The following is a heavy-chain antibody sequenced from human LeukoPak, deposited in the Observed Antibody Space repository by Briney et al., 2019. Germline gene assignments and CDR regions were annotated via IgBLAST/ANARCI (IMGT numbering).Heavy chain of an antibody. CDR2: IYYSGT. V-gene: IGHV4-39*01. J-gene: IGHJ5*02. CDR3: ARRGLTTGWFDP. D-gene: IGHD1-1*01. CDR1: GGSISSSNYY. Sequence: PSETLSLTCTVSGGSISSSNYYWGWIRQPPGKGLEWIGSIYYSGTYYNPSLKSRVTISVDTSKNQFSLRLSSVTAADTSVYYCARRGLTTGWFDPSGQGTLVTVSS.